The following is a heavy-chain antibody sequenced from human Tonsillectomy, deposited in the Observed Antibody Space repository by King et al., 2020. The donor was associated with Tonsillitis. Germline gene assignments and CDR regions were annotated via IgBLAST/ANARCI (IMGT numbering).Heavy chain of an antibody. D-gene: IGHD3/OR15-3a*01. Sequence: QLQESGPGLVKPSQTLSLTCTFSGASISNGDYYWSWIRQHPGKGLEWIGHISYSGVTYYDPSLQSRVTMSVDTSKNQFSLKLSSVAAADSAVYYCASYAYTFWTSIGWGQGTLVTVSS. CDR1: GASISNGDYY. CDR2: ISYSGVT. V-gene: IGHV4-31*03. CDR3: ASYAYTFWTSIG. J-gene: IGHJ4*02.